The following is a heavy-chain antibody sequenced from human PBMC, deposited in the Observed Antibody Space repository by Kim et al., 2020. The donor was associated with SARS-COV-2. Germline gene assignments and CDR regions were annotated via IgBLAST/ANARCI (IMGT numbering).Heavy chain of an antibody. CDR2: IYADGST. D-gene: IGHD6-19*01. CDR3: ARDRWEYRSGWYDNYYGMDV. J-gene: IGHJ6*02. V-gene: IGHV3-53*01. CDR1: EFTVSTNY. Sequence: GGSLRLSCVASEFTVSTNYMSWVRQAPGKGLQWVSTIYADGSTYYADSVKGRFTISRDNSKNTLHLQMNFVRAEDTAVYYCARDRWEYRSGWYDNYYGMDVWGQGTTVTVSS.